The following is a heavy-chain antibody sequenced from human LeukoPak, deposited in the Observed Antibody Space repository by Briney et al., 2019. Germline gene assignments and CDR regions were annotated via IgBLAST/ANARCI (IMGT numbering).Heavy chain of an antibody. D-gene: IGHD2-21*02. J-gene: IGHJ3*02. CDR2: IYYSGST. CDR1: GGSISSYY. CDR3: VRDPGGGGDSRAFDI. V-gene: IGHV4-59*01. Sequence: SETLSLTCTVSGGSISSYYWSWIGQPPGKGLEWIGYIYYSGSTNYNPSLKSRVTISVDTSKNQFSLKLSSVTAADTAVYYCVRDPGGGGDSRAFDIWGQGTMVTVSS.